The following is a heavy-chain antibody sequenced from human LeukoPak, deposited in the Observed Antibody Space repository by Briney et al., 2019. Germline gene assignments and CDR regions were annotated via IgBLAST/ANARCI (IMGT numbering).Heavy chain of an antibody. Sequence: PSETLSLTCTVFGVSIFSFYWNWIRQPPGQGLEWIGYIHYSGTTNYNPSLKSRVSISIDTSRSQFSLKLSSATAADTAIYYCATGRSIRYFDYWGQGTLLSVS. J-gene: IGHJ4*02. CDR3: ATGRSIRYFDY. V-gene: IGHV4-59*08. D-gene: IGHD3-9*01. CDR1: GVSIFSFY. CDR2: IHYSGTT.